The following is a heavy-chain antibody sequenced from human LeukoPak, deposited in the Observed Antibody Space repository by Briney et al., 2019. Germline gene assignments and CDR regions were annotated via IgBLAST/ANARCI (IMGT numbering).Heavy chain of an antibody. CDR2: ISGTGGNT. CDR1: GFTFSNYV. CDR3: ARHLSGVTGYTYGRGIDY. Sequence: GGSLRLSCAASGFTFSNYVMSWVRQAPGKGLEWVSAISGTGGNTYYADSVKGRFTISRDNSENTLYLQMNRLRAEDTAVYYCARHLSGVTGYTYGRGIDYWGQGTLVTVSS. V-gene: IGHV3-23*01. D-gene: IGHD5-18*01. J-gene: IGHJ4*02.